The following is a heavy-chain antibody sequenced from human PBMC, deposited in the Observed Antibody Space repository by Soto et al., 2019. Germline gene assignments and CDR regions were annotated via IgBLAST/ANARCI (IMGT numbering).Heavy chain of an antibody. D-gene: IGHD3-22*01. CDR3: AATMIVVVNKTYGMDV. CDR1: GGSISSGDYY. CDR2: IYYSGST. V-gene: IGHV4-30-4*01. Sequence: SETLSLTCTVSGGSISSGDYYWSWIRQPPGKGLEWIGYIYYSGSTYYNPSLKSRVTISVDTSKNQFSLKLSSVTAADTAVYYCAATMIVVVNKTYGMDVWGQGTTVTVSS. J-gene: IGHJ6*02.